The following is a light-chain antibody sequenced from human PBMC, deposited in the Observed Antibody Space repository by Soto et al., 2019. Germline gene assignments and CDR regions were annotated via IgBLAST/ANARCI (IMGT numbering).Light chain of an antibody. V-gene: IGLV2-23*01. J-gene: IGLJ1*01. Sequence: QSALTQPASVSGSPGQSITISCTGTSSDVGSYNLVSWYQQHPSKATKIMIYEGSKRPSGVSNRFSGSKSGNTASLTISGLQAEDEADYYCCSYAGSYVFGTGTKVTVL. CDR3: CSYAGSYV. CDR1: SSDVGSYNL. CDR2: EGS.